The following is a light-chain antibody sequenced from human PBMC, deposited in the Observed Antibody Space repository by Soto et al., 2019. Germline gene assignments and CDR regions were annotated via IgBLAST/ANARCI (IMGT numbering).Light chain of an antibody. CDR2: DVY. V-gene: IGLV2-14*01. Sequence: SALTQPASGSGAPGQSITISCVGTSSDVGRYTYVSWYQQYPGKAPKLIIYDVYNRPSGVSNRFSGSKSGNTASLTISGLQAEDEADYYCTSYTSASTPYVFGSGTKVTVL. CDR3: TSYTSASTPYV. J-gene: IGLJ1*01. CDR1: SSDVGRYTY.